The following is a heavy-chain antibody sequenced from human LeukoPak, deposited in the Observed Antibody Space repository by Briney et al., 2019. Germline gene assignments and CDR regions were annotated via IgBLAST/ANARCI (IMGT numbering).Heavy chain of an antibody. Sequence: GGSLRLACAASGFTFSSYGMHWVRQAPGKGLEWVAFIRYDGSNKYYADSVKGRFTISRDNSKNTLYLQMNSLRAEDTAVYYCAKGSVPSYYSYYYYMDVWGKGTTVTISS. D-gene: IGHD4-17*01. CDR2: IRYDGSNK. CDR3: AKGSVPSYYSYYYYMDV. V-gene: IGHV3-30*02. CDR1: GFTFSSYG. J-gene: IGHJ6*03.